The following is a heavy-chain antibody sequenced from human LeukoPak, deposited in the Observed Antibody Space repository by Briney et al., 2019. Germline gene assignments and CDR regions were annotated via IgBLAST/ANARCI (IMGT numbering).Heavy chain of an antibody. J-gene: IGHJ4*02. CDR3: AKDQDIVVVVAVNFDY. Sequence: GGSLRLSCAASGFTFSSYAMSWVRQAPGKGLEWVSAISGSGGSTYYADSVKGRFTISRDNSKNTLYLQMNSLRAEDTAVYYCAKDQDIVVVVAVNFDYWGPGTLVTVSS. V-gene: IGHV3-23*01. D-gene: IGHD2-15*01. CDR2: ISGSGGST. CDR1: GFTFSSYA.